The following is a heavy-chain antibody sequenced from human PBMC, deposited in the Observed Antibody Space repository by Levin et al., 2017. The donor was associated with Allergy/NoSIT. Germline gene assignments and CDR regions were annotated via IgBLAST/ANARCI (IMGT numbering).Heavy chain of an antibody. CDR1: GFSFSDYY. CDR3: ASLRYYAVDY. Sequence: GGSLRLSCAASGFSFSDYYMSWIRQAPGKGLEWVSYISSSRSHTNYADSVKGRFTISRDNAKKSLYLQMNSLRAEDTAVYYCASLRYYAVDYWGQGTLVTVSS. CDR2: ISSSRSHT. D-gene: IGHD2-2*01. V-gene: IGHV3-11*03. J-gene: IGHJ4*02.